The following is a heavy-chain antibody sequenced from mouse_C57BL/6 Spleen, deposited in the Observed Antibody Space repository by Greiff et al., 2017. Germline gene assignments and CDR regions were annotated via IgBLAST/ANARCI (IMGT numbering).Heavy chain of an antibody. J-gene: IGHJ4*01. Sequence: FNIKNTYMHWVKQRPEQGLEWIGRIDPANGNTKYAPKFQGKATITADTSSNTAYLQLSSLTSEDTAIYYCARGERRVYYAMDYWGQGTSVTVSS. CDR3: ARGERRVYYAMDY. V-gene: IGHV14-3*01. CDR1: FNIKNTY. D-gene: IGHD2-13*01. CDR2: IDPANGNT.